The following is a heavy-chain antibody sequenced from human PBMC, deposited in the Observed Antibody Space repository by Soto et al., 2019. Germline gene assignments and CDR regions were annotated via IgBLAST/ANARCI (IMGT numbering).Heavy chain of an antibody. CDR3: LTIGEDAFDI. V-gene: IGHV3-30-3*01. CDR2: ISYDGSNK. J-gene: IGHJ3*02. Sequence: QVQLVESGGGVVQPGRSLRLSCAASGFTVSSYAMQWVRQAPGKGLEWVAVISYDGSNKYYADSVKGRFTIYRDNSKNSQEQQMTSRRDEDTAVYYCLTIGEDAFDIWGQGTMVTFSS. CDR1: GFTVSSYA. D-gene: IGHD4-4*01.